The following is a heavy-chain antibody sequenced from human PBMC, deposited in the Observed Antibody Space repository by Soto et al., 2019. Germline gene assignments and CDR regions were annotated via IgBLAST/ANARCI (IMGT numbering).Heavy chain of an antibody. V-gene: IGHV4-34*01. CDR2: INHSGST. CDR1: GGSFSGYY. J-gene: IGHJ4*02. Sequence: QVQLQQWGAGLLKPSETLSLTCAVYGGSFSGYYWSWIRQPPGKGLEWIGEINHSGSTNYNPSLKSRVTISVVTYRTQLSLKLSSVTAADTDVYYCARVFLSRGWELHGGLWAFFDYWGQGTLVTVSS. D-gene: IGHD1-26*01. CDR3: ARVFLSRGWELHGGLWAFFDY.